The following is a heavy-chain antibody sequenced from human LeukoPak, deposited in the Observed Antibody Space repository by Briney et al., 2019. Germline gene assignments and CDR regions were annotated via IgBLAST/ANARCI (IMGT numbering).Heavy chain of an antibody. CDR2: ISSTSTYI. CDR3: ASVDYGDYEDGFDI. CDR1: GFTFSRAT. V-gene: IGHV3-21*01. J-gene: IGHJ3*02. D-gene: IGHD4-17*01. Sequence: PGGSLRLSCVVSGFTFSRATMNWVRQAPGKGLEWVSSISSTSTYINYADSVKGRFTISRDNAKKSLYLQMNGLRGEDTAMYYCASVDYGDYEDGFDIWGQGTMVTVSS.